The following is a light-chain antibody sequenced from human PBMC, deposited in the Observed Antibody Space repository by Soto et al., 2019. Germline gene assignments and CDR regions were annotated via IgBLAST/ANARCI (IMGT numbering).Light chain of an antibody. V-gene: IGLV1-44*01. J-gene: IGLJ2*01. CDR1: SSNIGSNT. CDR2: SNN. Sequence: QSVLTQPPSASGTPGQRVTISCSGSSSNIGSNTVNWYQQLPGTAPKLLIYSNNQRPSGVPDRFSGSKSGTSASLAISGFQSEDEADYYCAAWDDSLNGLVFGGGTKLTV. CDR3: AAWDDSLNGLV.